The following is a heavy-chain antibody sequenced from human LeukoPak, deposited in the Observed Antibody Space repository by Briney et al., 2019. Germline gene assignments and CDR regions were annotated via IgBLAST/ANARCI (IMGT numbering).Heavy chain of an antibody. Sequence: ASVKVSCKASGYTFTSYDINWVRQATGQGLEWMGWMNPNSGNTGYAQKFQGRVTMTRNTSISTAYMELSSLRSEDTAVYYCARDWGYEPHFDYWGQGTLVTVSS. CDR1: GYTFTSYD. V-gene: IGHV1-8*01. D-gene: IGHD5-12*01. J-gene: IGHJ4*02. CDR2: MNPNSGNT. CDR3: ARDWGYEPHFDY.